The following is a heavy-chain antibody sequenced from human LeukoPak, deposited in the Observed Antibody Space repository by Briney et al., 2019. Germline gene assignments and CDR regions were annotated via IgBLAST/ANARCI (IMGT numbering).Heavy chain of an antibody. CDR3: ARPLPVRVIAARSGGDAFDI. CDR2: ISGDTSTK. Sequence: SGGSLRLSCAASGFTFDTYSMNWVRQAPGKRLEWVSYISGDTSTKYYADSVKGRFTISRDVAKSSLYLQMNSLRAEDTAVYYCARPLPVRVIAARSGGDAFDIWGQGTMVTVSS. J-gene: IGHJ3*02. D-gene: IGHD6-6*01. CDR1: GFTFDTYS. V-gene: IGHV3-48*01.